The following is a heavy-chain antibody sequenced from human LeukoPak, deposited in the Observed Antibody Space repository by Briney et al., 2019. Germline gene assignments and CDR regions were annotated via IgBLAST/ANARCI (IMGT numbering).Heavy chain of an antibody. CDR1: GFTFSSYG. CDR2: ISGSGGST. D-gene: IGHD2-2*01. CDR3: AKAFNPYCSSTSCYVFDY. V-gene: IGHV3-23*01. Sequence: GGSLRLSCAASGFTFSSYGMSWVRQAPGKGLEWVSAISGSGGSTYYADSVKGRFTISRDNSKNTLYLQMNSLRAEDTAVYYCAKAFNPYCSSTSCYVFDYWGQGTLVTVSS. J-gene: IGHJ4*02.